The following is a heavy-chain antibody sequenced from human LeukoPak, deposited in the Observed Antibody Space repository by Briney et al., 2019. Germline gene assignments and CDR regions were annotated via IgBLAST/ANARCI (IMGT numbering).Heavy chain of an antibody. CDR1: GFTFSNFA. D-gene: IGHD6-19*01. J-gene: IGHJ4*02. CDR3: AKMVHTEQWLVPFDY. Sequence: GGSLRHSCAASGFTFSNFAMNWVRQAPGKGLEWVSTISGSGGSTYYADSVKGRFTISRDNSKNTLYLQMNSLRAEDTAVYYCAKMVHTEQWLVPFDYWGQGTLVTVSS. CDR2: ISGSGGST. V-gene: IGHV3-23*01.